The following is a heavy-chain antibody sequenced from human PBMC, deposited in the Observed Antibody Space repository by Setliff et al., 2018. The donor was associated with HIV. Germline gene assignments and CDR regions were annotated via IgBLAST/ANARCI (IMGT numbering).Heavy chain of an antibody. CDR2: MNPNSGNT. CDR1: GYTFTSYD. CDR3: ASPVDTAMKNYYYGMDV. Sequence: ASVKVSCKASGYTFTSYDINWVRQATGQGLEWMGWMNPNSGNTGYAQKFQGRVTITADESTSTAYMELSSLRSEDTAVYYCASPVDTAMKNYYYGMDVWGQGTTVTVSS. J-gene: IGHJ6*02. V-gene: IGHV1-8*03. D-gene: IGHD5-18*01.